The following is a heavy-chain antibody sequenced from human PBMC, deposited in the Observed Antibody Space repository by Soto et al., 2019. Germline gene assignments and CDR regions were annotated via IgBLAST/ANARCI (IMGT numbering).Heavy chain of an antibody. V-gene: IGHV1-18*01. CDR3: VMVDNYVTPTPQDA. CDR1: GYIFVNYG. J-gene: IGHJ6*02. CDR2: ISPYTGNT. Sequence: QVQLVQSGDEVKKPGASVKVSCKASGYIFVNYGIAWVRQAPGQGLEWMGWISPYTGNTHSATKIQGRLTMTTDTTTSTAYTDLGSLTSDDTAVYYCVMVDNYVTPTPQDAWGQGTTVTVSS. D-gene: IGHD3-16*01.